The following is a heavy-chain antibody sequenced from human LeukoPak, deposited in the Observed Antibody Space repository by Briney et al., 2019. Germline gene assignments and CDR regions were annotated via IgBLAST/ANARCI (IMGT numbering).Heavy chain of an antibody. Sequence: PGGSLRLSCAASGFTFDDYAMHWVRQGPGKGLEWVSGISWNSGNIGYADSVKGRFTISRDNAKNSLYLQMNSLRAEDTALYYCAKGDDSSGSVFDYWGRGTLVTVSS. CDR3: AKGDDSSGSVFDY. D-gene: IGHD3-22*01. V-gene: IGHV3-9*01. J-gene: IGHJ4*02. CDR2: ISWNSGNI. CDR1: GFTFDDYA.